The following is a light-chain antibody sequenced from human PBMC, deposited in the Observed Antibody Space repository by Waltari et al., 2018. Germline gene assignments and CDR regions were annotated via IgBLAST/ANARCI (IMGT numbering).Light chain of an antibody. CDR2: EVS. V-gene: IGLV2-14*01. Sequence: QSALTQPASVSGSPGQSIPISCTGTSNDIGGYNYVSWYQQHPGKAPKLMIYEVSNRPSGVSNRFSGSKSDNTASLTISGLQAEDEADYYCSSYTGSSTVIFGGGTKLTVL. CDR1: SNDIGGYNY. CDR3: SSYTGSSTVI. J-gene: IGLJ2*01.